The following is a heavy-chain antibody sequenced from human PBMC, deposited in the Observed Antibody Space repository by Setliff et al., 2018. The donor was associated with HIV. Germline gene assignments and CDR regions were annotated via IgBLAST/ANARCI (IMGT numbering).Heavy chain of an antibody. D-gene: IGHD2-2*01. CDR3: VRGYRSSTTCYDDYYYMDV. CDR2: IFYTGST. J-gene: IGHJ6*03. CDR1: GGSISGHY. V-gene: IGHV4-59*11. Sequence: PSETLSLTCTVSGGSISGHYWSWIRQPPGKGLEWIAYIFYTGSTNYNPSLKSRVTISVDTSKNQFLLKLSSVTAADTAVYYCVRGYRSSTTCYDDYYYMDVWGKGSTVTVSS.